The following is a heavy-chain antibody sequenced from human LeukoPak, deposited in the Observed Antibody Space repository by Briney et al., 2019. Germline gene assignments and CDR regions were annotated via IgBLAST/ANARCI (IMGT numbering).Heavy chain of an antibody. CDR3: ARSGLDSRYYFGMDV. CDR2: IYYSGST. CDR1: GGSISSYY. Sequence: PSETLSLTCTVSGGSISSYYWSWIRQPPGGGLEWIGYIYYSGSTNYNLSLKRRVTISLDTSKSQFSLKLRSVTAADTAVYYCARSGLDSRYYFGMDVWGQGTTVTVSS. D-gene: IGHD5-12*01. J-gene: IGHJ6*02. V-gene: IGHV4-59*01.